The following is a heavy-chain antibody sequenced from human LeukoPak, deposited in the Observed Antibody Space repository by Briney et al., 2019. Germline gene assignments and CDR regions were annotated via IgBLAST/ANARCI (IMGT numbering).Heavy chain of an antibody. D-gene: IGHD6-13*01. J-gene: IGHJ6*03. Sequence: QPGGSLRLSCAASGFTFSSYGMSWVRQAPGEGLGWVSATSGSGGSTYYADSVKGRFTISRDNSKNTLYLQMNSLRAEDTAVYYCAKGGEEGSSWNYYYYYMDVWGKGTTVTISS. CDR3: AKGGEEGSSWNYYYYYMDV. CDR2: TSGSGGST. V-gene: IGHV3-23*01. CDR1: GFTFSSYG.